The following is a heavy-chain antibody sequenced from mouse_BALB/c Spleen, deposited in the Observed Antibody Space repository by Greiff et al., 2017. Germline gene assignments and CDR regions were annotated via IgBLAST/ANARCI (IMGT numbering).Heavy chain of an antibody. J-gene: IGHJ4*01. CDR1: GFTFSSFG. CDR2: ISSGSSTI. Sequence: EVQRVESGGGLVQPGGSRKLSCAASGFTFSSFGMHWVRQAPEKGLEWVAYISSGSSTIYYADTVKGRFTISRDNPKNTLFLQMTSLRSEDTAMYYCARPYGLYAMDYWGQGTSVTVSS. CDR3: ARPYGLYAMDY. V-gene: IGHV5-17*02. D-gene: IGHD1-1*02.